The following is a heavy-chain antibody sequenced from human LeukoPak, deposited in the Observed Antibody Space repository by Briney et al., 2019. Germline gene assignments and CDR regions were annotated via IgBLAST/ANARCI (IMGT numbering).Heavy chain of an antibody. Sequence: PGGSLRLSCVASGFTFSRYAMNWVRQAPGKGLEWVSGISDSGGTTYYVDSVKGRFTISRDNSKNTLYLQINSLRAEDMALYYCAKSSDGSTSFDQWGQGTLVTVSS. V-gene: IGHV3-23*01. J-gene: IGHJ4*02. CDR1: GFTFSRYA. D-gene: IGHD2-2*01. CDR2: ISDSGGTT. CDR3: AKSSDGSTSFDQ.